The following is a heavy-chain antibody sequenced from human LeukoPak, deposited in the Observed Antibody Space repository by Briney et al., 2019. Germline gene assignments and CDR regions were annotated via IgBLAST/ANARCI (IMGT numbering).Heavy chain of an antibody. J-gene: IGHJ6*03. Sequence: ASVKVSCKASGGTFSSYAISWVRQAPGQGLEWMGGIIPIFGTANYAQKFQGRVTITTDESTSTAYMELGSLRSEDTAVYYCATGGFWSGYYYYMDVWGKGTTVTVSS. CDR2: IIPIFGTA. CDR1: GGTFSSYA. V-gene: IGHV1-69*05. D-gene: IGHD3-3*01. CDR3: ATGGFWSGYYYYMDV.